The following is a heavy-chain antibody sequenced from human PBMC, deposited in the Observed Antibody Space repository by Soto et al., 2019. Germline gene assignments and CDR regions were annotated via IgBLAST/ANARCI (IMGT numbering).Heavy chain of an antibody. J-gene: IGHJ6*02. Sequence: SETLSLTCTVSGGSISSGSYYWGWIRQPPGKGLEWIGSIYYSGRTYYNPSLKSRVTISVDTSKNQFSLKLSSVTAADTAVYYCARQRVAVAGTVYYYYGMDVWGQGTTVTVSS. CDR1: GGSISSGSYY. CDR3: ARQRVAVAGTVYYYYGMDV. CDR2: IYYSGRT. V-gene: IGHV4-39*01. D-gene: IGHD6-19*01.